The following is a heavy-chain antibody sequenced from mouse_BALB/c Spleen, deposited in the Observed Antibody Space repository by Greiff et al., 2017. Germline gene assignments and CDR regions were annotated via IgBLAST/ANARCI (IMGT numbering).Heavy chain of an antibody. CDR2: IWGDGST. Sequence: VMLVESGPGLVAPSQSLSITCTVSGFSLTGYGVNWVRQPPGKGLEWLGMIWGDGSTDYNSALKSRLSISKDNSKSQVFLKMNSLQTDDTARYYCARAAYYRYGAWFAYWGQGTLVTVSA. D-gene: IGHD2-14*01. V-gene: IGHV2-6-7*01. CDR3: ARAAYYRYGAWFAY. CDR1: GFSLTGYG. J-gene: IGHJ3*01.